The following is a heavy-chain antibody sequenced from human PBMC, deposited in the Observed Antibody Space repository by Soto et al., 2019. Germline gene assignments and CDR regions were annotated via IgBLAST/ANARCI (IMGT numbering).Heavy chain of an antibody. V-gene: IGHV1-2*04. CDR1: GYTFTGYY. D-gene: IGHD4-17*01. CDR2: INPNSGGT. Sequence: ASVKVSCKASGYTFTGYYMHWVRQAPGQGLEWMGWINPNSGGTNYAQKFQGWVTMTRDTSISTAYMELGRLRSDDTAVYYCARDDDSGDYELGYWGQGTLVTVSS. CDR3: ARDDDSGDYELGY. J-gene: IGHJ4*01.